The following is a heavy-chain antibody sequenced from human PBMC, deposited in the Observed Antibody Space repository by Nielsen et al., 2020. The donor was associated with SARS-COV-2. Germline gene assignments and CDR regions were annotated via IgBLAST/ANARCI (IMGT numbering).Heavy chain of an antibody. V-gene: IGHV1-18*01. CDR2: ISVYNGNT. CDR1: GYTFSNYG. Sequence: ASVKVSCKASGYTFSNYGISWVRQAPGQGLEWMGRISVYNGNTKYAQKFQGRVTMTTDTSTNTAYMELRSLRSDDTAVYYCGSYDDYGDYMGGLDYWGQRTLVTVSS. D-gene: IGHD4-17*01. J-gene: IGHJ4*02. CDR3: GSYDDYGDYMGGLDY.